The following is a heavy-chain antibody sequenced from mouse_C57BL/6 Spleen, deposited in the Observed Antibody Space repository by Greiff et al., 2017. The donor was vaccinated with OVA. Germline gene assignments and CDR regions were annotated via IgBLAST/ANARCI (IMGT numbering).Heavy chain of an antibody. D-gene: IGHD1-1*01. CDR2: INPSSGYT. Sequence: QVHVKQSGAELARPGASVKMSCKASGYTFTSYTMHWVKQRPGQGLEWIGYINPSSGYTKYNQKFKDKATLTADKSSSTAYMQLSSLTSEDSAVYYCARDYYGSSYVDAMDYWGQGTSVTVSS. J-gene: IGHJ4*01. V-gene: IGHV1-4*01. CDR3: ARDYYGSSYVDAMDY. CDR1: GYTFTSYT.